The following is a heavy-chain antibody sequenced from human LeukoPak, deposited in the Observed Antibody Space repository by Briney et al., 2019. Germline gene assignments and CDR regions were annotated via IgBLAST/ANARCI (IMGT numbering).Heavy chain of an antibody. D-gene: IGHD4-23*01. CDR1: DFDFSSHA. CDR2: IASDGSST. Sequence: GGSLRLSCAASDFDFSSHAMTWVRQAPGKGLVWVSRIASDGSSTTYADSVKGRFSISRDNAKNTLYLQMNSLRVEDTAVYYCARGRPHGNDYWGQGTLVTVSS. V-gene: IGHV3-74*01. J-gene: IGHJ4*02. CDR3: ARGRPHGNDY.